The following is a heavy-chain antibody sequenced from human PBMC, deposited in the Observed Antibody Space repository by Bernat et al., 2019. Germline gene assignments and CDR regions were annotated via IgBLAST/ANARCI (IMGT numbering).Heavy chain of an antibody. CDR3: AKDGLRVSAYWYFDL. J-gene: IGHJ2*01. D-gene: IGHD4/OR15-4a*01. Sequence: EVQLLESGGGLVQPGGSLRLSCSAAGFTFSFFAMGWVRQAPGKGLEWVSAISSTSVRTDYAEAVKGRFTVSRDNSKNTLYLQMNSLRAEDTAIYYCAKDGLRVSAYWYFDLWGRGALVTVSS. CDR1: GFTFSFFA. CDR2: ISSTSVRT. V-gene: IGHV3-23*01.